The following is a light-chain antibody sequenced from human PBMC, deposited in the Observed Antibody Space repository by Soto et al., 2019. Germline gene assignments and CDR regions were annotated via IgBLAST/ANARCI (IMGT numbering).Light chain of an antibody. J-gene: IGLJ1*01. CDR2: DNT. V-gene: IGLV1-40*01. CDR3: QSYDNSLTGAYV. Sequence: QAVVTQPPSVSGAPGQRVTISCTGSSSNIGAGFDVHWYQHLPGTAPKLLIYDNTNRPSGVPARFSGSKSGTSASLAITGLQADDEADYYCQSYDNSLTGAYVFGTGTKLTVL. CDR1: SSNIGAGFD.